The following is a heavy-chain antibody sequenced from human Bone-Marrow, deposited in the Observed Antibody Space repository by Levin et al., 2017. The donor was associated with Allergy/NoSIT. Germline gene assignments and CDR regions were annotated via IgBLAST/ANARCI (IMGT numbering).Heavy chain of an antibody. CDR3: ARGSREFDL. Sequence: GGSLRLSCAASGFSFSYFGMHWIRQAPGKGLEWVAVSSYDGRSSNYGDSVDGRFIISRDNSKNTLYLQMNSLRAEDTAIYYCARGSREFDLWGQGSLVTVSS. V-gene: IGHV3-30*03. CDR2: SSYDGRSS. J-gene: IGHJ5*02. CDR1: GFSFSYFG.